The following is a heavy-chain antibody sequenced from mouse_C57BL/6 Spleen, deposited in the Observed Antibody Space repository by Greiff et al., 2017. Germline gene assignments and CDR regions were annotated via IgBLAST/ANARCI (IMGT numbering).Heavy chain of an antibody. Sequence: VQLVESGPGLVQPSQSLSITCTVSGFSLTSYGVHWVRQSPGKGLEWLGVIWSGGSTDYNAAFMSRPSITKDNSKSQVFFKMNSLQADDTGIYYCDKKIYGKPDAMDYWGQGTSVTVSS. V-gene: IGHV2-5*01. CDR2: IWSGGST. D-gene: IGHD2-1*01. J-gene: IGHJ4*01. CDR1: GFSLTSYG. CDR3: DKKIYGKPDAMDY.